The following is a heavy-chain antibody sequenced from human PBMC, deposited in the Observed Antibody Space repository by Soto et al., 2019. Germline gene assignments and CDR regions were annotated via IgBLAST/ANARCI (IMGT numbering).Heavy chain of an antibody. D-gene: IGHD2-2*01. CDR3: AKVGVGCSSTSCYVTSEIDY. CDR1: GFTFSSYG. J-gene: IGHJ4*02. Sequence: GGSLRLSCAASGFTFSSYGMHWVRQAPGKGLEWVAVISYDGSNKYYADSVKGRFTISRDNSKNTLYLQMNSLRAEDTAVYYCAKVGVGCSSTSCYVTSEIDYWGQGTLVTVSS. V-gene: IGHV3-30*18. CDR2: ISYDGSNK.